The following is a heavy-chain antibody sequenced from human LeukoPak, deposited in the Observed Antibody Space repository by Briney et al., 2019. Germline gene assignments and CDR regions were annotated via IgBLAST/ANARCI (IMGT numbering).Heavy chain of an antibody. Sequence: ASVKVSSKASGYTFTGYYMHCGRQAPRQRLEWIGWINPKSGGTNYAQKFQGRVTMTRDTSISTAYMGLSRLRSDDTAVYYCAREYSSSWTTFDYWGQGTLVTVSS. D-gene: IGHD6-13*01. CDR1: GYTFTGYY. J-gene: IGHJ4*02. CDR2: INPKSGGT. V-gene: IGHV1-2*02. CDR3: AREYSSSWTTFDY.